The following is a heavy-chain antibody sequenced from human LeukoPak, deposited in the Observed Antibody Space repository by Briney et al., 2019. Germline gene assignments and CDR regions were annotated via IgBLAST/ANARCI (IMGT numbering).Heavy chain of an antibody. J-gene: IGHJ4*02. V-gene: IGHV4-38-2*01. Sequence: SETLSLTCAVSGYSISSGYYWSWIRQPPGKGLEWIATIHQSGMTYYNPSLKSRVTISVDTSKNQFSLKLTSVTAAGTAVYYCARYTGTNWAYSFDYWGQGTLVTVSS. CDR1: GYSISSGYY. CDR3: ARYTGTNWAYSFDY. D-gene: IGHD7-27*01. CDR2: IHQSGMT.